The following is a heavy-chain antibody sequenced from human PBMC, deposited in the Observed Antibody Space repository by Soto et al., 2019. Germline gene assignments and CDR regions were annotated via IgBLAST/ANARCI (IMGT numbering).Heavy chain of an antibody. V-gene: IGHV2-5*01. CDR3: AHSDGGYEIIYFDF. CDR2: IYYNDDR. CDR1: GFSFTTAGVA. Sequence: SGPTLVNPTQTLTLTCTFSGFSFTTAGVAVGWIRQTPGGALEWLTLIYYNDDRRFSPSLKTRLTITGDTSKNQVVLSLTNVDPGDTATYFCAHSDGGYEIIYFDFWGQGISVTVSS. J-gene: IGHJ4*02. D-gene: IGHD5-12*01.